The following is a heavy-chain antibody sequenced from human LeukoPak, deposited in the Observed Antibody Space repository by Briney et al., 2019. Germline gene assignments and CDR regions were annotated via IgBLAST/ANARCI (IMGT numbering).Heavy chain of an antibody. J-gene: IGHJ6*04. CDR2: INPNSGGT. V-gene: IGHV1-2*04. CDR1: GYTFTGYY. D-gene: IGHD4-17*01. CDR3: ARVHYGDYAHYGMDV. Sequence: ASVKVSCKASGYTFTGYYMHWVRQAPGQGLEWMGWINPNSGGTNYAQKFQGWVTMTRDTSISTAYMELSRLRSDDTAVYYCARVHYGDYAHYGMDVWGKGTTVTVSS.